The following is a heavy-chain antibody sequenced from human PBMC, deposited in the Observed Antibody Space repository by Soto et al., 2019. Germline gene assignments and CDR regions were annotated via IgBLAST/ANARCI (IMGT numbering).Heavy chain of an antibody. CDR1: GGTFSCHS. J-gene: IGHJ6*02. Sequence: ASVKVSCKSSGGTFSCHSINWVRQAPGQGLEWMGGIIPIFGPANFAKKFQGRVTITADESTTTAYMELSSLTSEDTAVYYCAAGSFTSTGGRIGYHYNAMDVWGQGTTVTVSS. D-gene: IGHD1-1*01. CDR3: AAGSFTSTGGRIGYHYNAMDV. CDR2: IIPIFGPA. V-gene: IGHV1-69*13.